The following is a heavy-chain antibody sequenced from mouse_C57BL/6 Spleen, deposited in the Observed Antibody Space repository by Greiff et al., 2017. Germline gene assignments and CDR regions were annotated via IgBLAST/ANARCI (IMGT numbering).Heavy chain of an antibody. Sequence: EVQRVESGPGLVKPSQSLSLTCSVTGYSITSGYYWNWIRQFPGNKLEWMGYISYDGSNNYNPSLKNRISITRDTSKNQFFLKLNSVTTEDTATYYCARLGDYSAMDYWGQGTSVTVSS. CDR1: GYSITSGYY. CDR2: ISYDGSN. J-gene: IGHJ4*01. V-gene: IGHV3-6*01. CDR3: ARLGDYSAMDY.